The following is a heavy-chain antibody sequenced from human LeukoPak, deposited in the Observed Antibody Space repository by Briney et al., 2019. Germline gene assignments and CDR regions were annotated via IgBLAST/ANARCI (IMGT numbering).Heavy chain of an antibody. Sequence: ASVTVSCKASGYTFTGYYMHWVRQAPGQGLEWMGWINPNSGGTNYAQKFQGRVTMTRDTSISTAYMELSRLRSDDTAVYYCARVRNYYGSALFDYWGQGTLVTVSS. D-gene: IGHD3-10*01. CDR1: GYTFTGYY. V-gene: IGHV1-2*02. J-gene: IGHJ4*02. CDR3: ARVRNYYGSALFDY. CDR2: INPNSGGT.